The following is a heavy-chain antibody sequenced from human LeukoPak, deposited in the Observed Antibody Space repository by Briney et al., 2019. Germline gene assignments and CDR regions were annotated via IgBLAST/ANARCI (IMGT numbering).Heavy chain of an antibody. CDR1: GFTFSSYG. Sequence: GGSLRLSCAASGFTFSSYGMHWVRQAPGKGLEWVAVIPYDGSNKYYADSVKGRFTISRDNSKNTLYLQMNSLRAEDTAVYYCAKDGDFWSGYTYFDYWGQGTLVTVSS. CDR3: AKDGDFWSGYTYFDY. V-gene: IGHV3-30*18. J-gene: IGHJ4*02. CDR2: IPYDGSNK. D-gene: IGHD3-3*01.